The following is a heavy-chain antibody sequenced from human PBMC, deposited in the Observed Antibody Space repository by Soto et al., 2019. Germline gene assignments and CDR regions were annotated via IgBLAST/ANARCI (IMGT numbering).Heavy chain of an antibody. CDR2: IKEDGSEK. J-gene: IGHJ4*02. D-gene: IGHD2-15*01. CDR1: GFTLSYYW. CDR3: ARDCSGGSCQY. Sequence: QSGGSLRLSCAASGFTLSYYWMSWVRQAPGKGLEWVANIKEDGSEKYYVDSVKGRFTISRDNAQNSVFLQLNSLRAEDTAIYYCARDCSGGSCQYWGQGTLVTVSS. V-gene: IGHV3-7*01.